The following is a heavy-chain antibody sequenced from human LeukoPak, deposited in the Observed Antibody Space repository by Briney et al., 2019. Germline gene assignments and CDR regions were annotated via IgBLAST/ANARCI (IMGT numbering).Heavy chain of an antibody. V-gene: IGHV3-48*01. CDR3: AKLAHNYDTKVDY. D-gene: IGHD3-22*01. Sequence: GGSLRLSCAASGFTFSSYSMNWVRQAPGKGLEWVSYISSSSSTIYYADSVKGRFTISRDNFKNTLYLQMSSLRAEDTAVYYCAKLAHNYDTKVDYWGQGTLVTVSS. CDR1: GFTFSSYS. J-gene: IGHJ4*02. CDR2: ISSSSSTI.